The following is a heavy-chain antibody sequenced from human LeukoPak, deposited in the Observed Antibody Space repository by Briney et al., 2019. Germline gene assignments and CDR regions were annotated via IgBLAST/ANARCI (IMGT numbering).Heavy chain of an antibody. D-gene: IGHD3-22*01. CDR1: GGTFSSYA. CDR2: IIPIFGTA. V-gene: IGHV1-69*13. Sequence: SVKVSCKASGGTFSSYAISWVRQAPGQGLEWMGGIIPIFGTANYAQKFQGRVTITADESTSTAHMELSSLRSEDTAVYYCARGLDYYDSSGYYYYWGQGTLVTVSS. J-gene: IGHJ4*02. CDR3: ARGLDYYDSSGYYYY.